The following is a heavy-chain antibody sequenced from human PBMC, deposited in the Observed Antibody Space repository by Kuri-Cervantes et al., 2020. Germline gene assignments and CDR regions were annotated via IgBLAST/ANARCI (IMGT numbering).Heavy chain of an antibody. Sequence: GGSLRLSCAASGYTFSSYWMHWVRQAPGKGLVWVSRINSDGSSTSYADSVKGRFTISRDNAKNTLYLQMNSLRAEDTAVYYCANWGDDYGDYFDYWGQGTLVTVSS. CDR3: ANWGDDYGDYFDY. CDR1: GYTFSSYW. J-gene: IGHJ4*02. D-gene: IGHD4-17*01. CDR2: INSDGSST. V-gene: IGHV3-74*01.